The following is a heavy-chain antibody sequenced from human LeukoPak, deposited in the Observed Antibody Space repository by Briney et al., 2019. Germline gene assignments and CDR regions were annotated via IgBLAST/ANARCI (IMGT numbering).Heavy chain of an antibody. D-gene: IGHD3-10*01. V-gene: IGHV4-39*01. CDR2: IYYSGST. J-gene: IGHJ4*02. CDR3: ARLLWFGELDY. Sequence: ASETLSLTCSVSGGSISSSGYYWGWIRQPPGKGLEWIGSIYYSGSTYYNPSLKSRVTISVDTSKNQFSLKLSSVTAADTAVYYCARLLWFGELDYWGQGTLVTVSS. CDR1: GGSISSSGYY.